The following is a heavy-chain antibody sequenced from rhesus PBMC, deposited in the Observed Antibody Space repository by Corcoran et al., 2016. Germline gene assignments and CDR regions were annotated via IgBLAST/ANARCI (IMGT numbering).Heavy chain of an antibody. V-gene: IGHV4-106*01. CDR2: IYGSGGGT. CDR1: GGSISDDYF. D-gene: IGHD2-2*01. J-gene: IGHJ6*01. Sequence: QVQLQESGPGLVKSSETLSLTCAVSGGSISDDYFWDWIRQTPGKWLDCIGYIYGSGGGTNYNPSLKHRATISIDTSKNQFSLKLTSVTAAHTAVYHCARVSTTSDGLNSWGQGVVVTVSS. CDR3: ARVSTTSDGLNS.